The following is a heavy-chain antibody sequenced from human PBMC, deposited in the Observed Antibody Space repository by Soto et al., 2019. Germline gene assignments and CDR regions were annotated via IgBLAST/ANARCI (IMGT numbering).Heavy chain of an antibody. V-gene: IGHV1-69*13. D-gene: IGHD3-22*01. CDR3: ARDWDYYDSSGPYPNWFDP. J-gene: IGHJ5*02. CDR1: GGTFSSYA. Sequence: ASVKVSCKASGGTFSSYAISWVRQAPGQGLEWMGGVIPIFGTANYAQKFQGRVTITADESTSTAYMELSSLRSEDTAVYYCARDWDYYDSSGPYPNWFDPWGQGTLVTVSS. CDR2: VIPIFGTA.